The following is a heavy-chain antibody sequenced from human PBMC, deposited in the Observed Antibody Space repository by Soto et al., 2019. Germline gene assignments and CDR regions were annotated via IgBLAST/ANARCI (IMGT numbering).Heavy chain of an antibody. V-gene: IGHV4-30-4*01. CDR1: GASIGSTDYY. Sequence: SETLSLTCTVSGASIGSTDYYWSWIRQAPGKGLEWIGYVYYTGSTYYNPSLMSRLTISVDTSKNQFSLKLTSVTAAETAVYYCVRTARQGAVAPHWFDRWGQGTQVTVSS. J-gene: IGHJ5*02. CDR2: VYYTGST. CDR3: VRTARQGAVAPHWFDR. D-gene: IGHD2-21*02.